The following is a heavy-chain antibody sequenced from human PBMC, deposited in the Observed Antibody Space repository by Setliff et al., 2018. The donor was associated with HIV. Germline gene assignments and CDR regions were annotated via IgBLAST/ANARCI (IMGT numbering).Heavy chain of an antibody. V-gene: IGHV3-21*01. D-gene: IGHD3-9*01. CDR1: GFTFSSYS. CDR2: ISSSSSYK. CDR3: ARDRSYDIVTAYYKGAFDI. Sequence: PGESLKISCAASGFTFSSYSMNWVRQAPGKGLEWVSSISSSSSYKYYADAVKGRFTISRDNAKNSLYLQMNSLRAEDTAVYYCARDRSYDIVTAYYKGAFDIWGQGTMVTVSS. J-gene: IGHJ3*02.